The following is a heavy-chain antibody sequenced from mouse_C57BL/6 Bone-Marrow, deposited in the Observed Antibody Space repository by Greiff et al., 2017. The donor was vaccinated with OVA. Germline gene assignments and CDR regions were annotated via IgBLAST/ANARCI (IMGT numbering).Heavy chain of an antibody. V-gene: IGHV1-26*01. CDR2: INPNNGGT. J-gene: IGHJ2*01. Sequence: VQLQQSGPELVKPGASVKISCKASGYTFTDYYMNWVKQSHGKSLEWIGDINPNNGGTSYKQKFKGKATLTVDKSSSTAYMELRSLTSEASAVYYCAIYYYGSFGYWGQGTTLTVSS. CDR3: AIYYYGSFGY. CDR1: GYTFTDYY. D-gene: IGHD1-1*01.